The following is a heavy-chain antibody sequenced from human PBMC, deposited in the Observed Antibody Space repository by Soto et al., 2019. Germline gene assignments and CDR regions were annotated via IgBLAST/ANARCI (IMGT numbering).Heavy chain of an antibody. Sequence: QVQLVQSGAEVKKPGASVKVSCKASGYTFTSYGISWVRQAPGQGLEWMGWINVYNGNTNYAQKLQGRVTITTDTSTSTAYLDLSSLRSDDTAVYFCARDTSRGDYDYWGQGTLVTVSS. CDR1: GYTFTSYG. CDR3: ARDTSRGDYDY. V-gene: IGHV1-18*01. CDR2: INVYNGNT. J-gene: IGHJ4*02. D-gene: IGHD3-10*01.